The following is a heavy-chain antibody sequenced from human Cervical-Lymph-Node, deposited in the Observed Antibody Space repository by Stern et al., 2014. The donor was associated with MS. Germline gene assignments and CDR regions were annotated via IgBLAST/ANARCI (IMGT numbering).Heavy chain of an antibody. Sequence: QITLKESGPALVKPTETLTLTCTVSGFSLSNARMGVSWIRQPPGKALEWLAHIFLNDEKAYSTSLKTRLTISKDTSKSQVVLTMTNVDPVDTATYYCARIGSSWYGYYYYYGMDVWGQGTTVTVSS. CDR3: ARIGSSWYGYYYYYGMDV. V-gene: IGHV2-26*01. CDR2: IFLNDEK. J-gene: IGHJ6*02. D-gene: IGHD6-13*01. CDR1: GFSLSNARMG.